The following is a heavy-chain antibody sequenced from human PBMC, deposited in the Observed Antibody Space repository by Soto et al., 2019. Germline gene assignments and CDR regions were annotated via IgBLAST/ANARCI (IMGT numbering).Heavy chain of an antibody. D-gene: IGHD3-16*02. V-gene: IGHV1-46*03. Sequence: ASVKVCCKASGYTFTSYYMHWVRQAPGQGLEWMGIINPSGGSTSYAQKFQGRVTMTRDTSTSTVYMELSSLRSEDTAVYYCARMEHLGELSLFPDAFDIWGQGTMVTVSS. CDR1: GYTFTSYY. J-gene: IGHJ3*02. CDR3: ARMEHLGELSLFPDAFDI. CDR2: INPSGGST.